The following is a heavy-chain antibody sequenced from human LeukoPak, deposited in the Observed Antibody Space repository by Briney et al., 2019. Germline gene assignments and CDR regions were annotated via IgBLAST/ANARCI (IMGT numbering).Heavy chain of an antibody. Sequence: ASVKVSCKASGYTFTGYYMHWVRQAPGQGVEWVGWINPNSGGTNYAQKFQGKVTITRDTSTSTAYMELSRLRSDNTAVYYCARYRNYYDSSGYYYVEYFQHWGQGTLVTVSS. CDR1: GYTFTGYY. CDR2: INPNSGGT. CDR3: ARYRNYYDSSGYYYVEYFQH. J-gene: IGHJ1*01. V-gene: IGHV1-2*02. D-gene: IGHD3-22*01.